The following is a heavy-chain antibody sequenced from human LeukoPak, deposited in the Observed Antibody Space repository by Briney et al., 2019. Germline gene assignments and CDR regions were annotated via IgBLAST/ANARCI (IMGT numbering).Heavy chain of an antibody. CDR2: ISGSGNST. V-gene: IGHV3-23*01. D-gene: IGHD2-15*01. J-gene: IGHJ4*02. CDR3: AKVLVLVSANRYYFDY. Sequence: GGSLRLSCAASGLTFSGSAMSWVRQAPEKGLEWVSLISGSGNSTYYADSVKGRFTISRDNSKNTLYLQMNSLRAEDTAVYYCAKVLVLVSANRYYFDYWGQGTLVTVSS. CDR1: GLTFSGSA.